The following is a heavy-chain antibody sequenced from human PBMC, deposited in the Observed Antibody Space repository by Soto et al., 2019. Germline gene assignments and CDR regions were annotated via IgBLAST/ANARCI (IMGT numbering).Heavy chain of an antibody. J-gene: IGHJ4*02. CDR3: ARGNGYCSSSSCQPFDY. CDR2: INQDGSEK. D-gene: IGHD2-2*01. V-gene: IGHV3-7*01. Sequence: PGGSLRLSCAASGFIFSTYWMSWVRQAPGKGLEWVASINQDGSEKYYVASVKGRFTISRDNAKNSLYLQMNSLRAEDTAVYYCARGNGYCSSSSCQPFDYWGQGALVTVSS. CDR1: GFIFSTYW.